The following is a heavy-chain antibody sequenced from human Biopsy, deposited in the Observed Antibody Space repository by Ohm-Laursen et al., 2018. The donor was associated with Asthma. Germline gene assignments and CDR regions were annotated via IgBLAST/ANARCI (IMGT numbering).Heavy chain of an antibody. CDR1: GFAVSRDH. CDR3: ARGDSSNWSHYYFDY. V-gene: IGHV3-53*01. Sequence: SLRLSCSASGFAVSRDHMFWVRQAPGKGLEWVSVIYSGGTSHTADSVRGRFTISRDYTKNTLYLQMHSLRAEDTAVYYCARGDSSNWSHYYFDYWGQGTLVTVSS. J-gene: IGHJ4*02. D-gene: IGHD3-22*01. CDR2: IYSGGTS.